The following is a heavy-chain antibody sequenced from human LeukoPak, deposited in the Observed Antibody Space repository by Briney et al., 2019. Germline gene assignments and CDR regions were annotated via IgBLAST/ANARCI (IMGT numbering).Heavy chain of an antibody. D-gene: IGHD6-13*01. CDR3: ARGLEYSSSWYYYYGMDV. CDR2: INHSGST. CDR1: GGSFSGYY. V-gene: IGHV4-34*01. Sequence: SETLSLTCAVYGGSFSGYYWSWIRQPPGKGLEWIGEINHSGSTNYNLSLKSRVTISVDTSKNQFSLKLSSVTAADTAVYYCARGLEYSSSWYYYYGMDVWGQGTTVTVSS. J-gene: IGHJ6*02.